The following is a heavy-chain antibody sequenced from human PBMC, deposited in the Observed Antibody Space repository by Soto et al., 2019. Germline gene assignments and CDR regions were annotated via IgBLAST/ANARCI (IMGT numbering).Heavy chain of an antibody. D-gene: IGHD5-12*01. CDR1: GGSISSYY. CDR2: IYYSGST. J-gene: IGHJ3*02. Sequence: SETLSLTCTVSGGSISSYYWSWIRQPPGKGLEWIGYIYYSGSTNYNPSLKSRVTISVDTSKNQFSLKLSSVTAADTAVYYCATSIPEYSGYPRRSFGIWGQGT. V-gene: IGHV4-59*01. CDR3: ATSIPEYSGYPRRSFGI.